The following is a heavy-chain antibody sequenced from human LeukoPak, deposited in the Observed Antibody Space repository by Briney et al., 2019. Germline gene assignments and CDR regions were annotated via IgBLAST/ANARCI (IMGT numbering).Heavy chain of an antibody. V-gene: IGHV3-21*01. D-gene: IGHD4-11*01. CDR3: ARGQHRVTYSDDAFDI. CDR2: ISSNSTYI. J-gene: IGHJ3*02. Sequence: GGSLRLSCAASGFTFSSYSMNWVRQAPGKGLEWVSSISSNSTYIYYADSVKGQFTISRDNAKNSLYLQMNSLRAEDTAVYYCARGQHRVTYSDDAFDIWGQGTMVTVSS. CDR1: GFTFSSYS.